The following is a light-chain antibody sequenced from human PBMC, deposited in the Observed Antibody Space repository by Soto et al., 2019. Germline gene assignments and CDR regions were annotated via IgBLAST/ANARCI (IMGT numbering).Light chain of an antibody. J-gene: IGLJ2*01. V-gene: IGLV2-11*01. CDR2: DVS. CDR3: CSYAGTYIPL. Sequence: QSVLTQPRSVSGSPGQSVTISCTGTSSDVGAYNFVSWYQHNPGKAPTLMIFDVSARPSGVPDRFSGSKSANTASLTISGLQTEDEADYYCCSYAGTYIPLFGGGTKVTVL. CDR1: SSDVGAYNF.